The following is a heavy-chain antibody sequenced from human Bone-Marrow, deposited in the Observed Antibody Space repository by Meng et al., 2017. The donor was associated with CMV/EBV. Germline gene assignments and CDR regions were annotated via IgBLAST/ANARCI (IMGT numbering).Heavy chain of an antibody. Sequence: GESLKISCAASEFTYRSYAMRWVRQAPGQGLEWVAYIRYDGSNKYHADSVKGRFTISRDNFKNTLYLQMNSMRAEDTAGDYGSTKGQWLADYWGQGTLVTVSS. CDR3: STKGQWLADY. V-gene: IGHV3-30*02. CDR2: IRYDGSNK. D-gene: IGHD6-19*01. CDR1: EFTYRSYA. J-gene: IGHJ4*02.